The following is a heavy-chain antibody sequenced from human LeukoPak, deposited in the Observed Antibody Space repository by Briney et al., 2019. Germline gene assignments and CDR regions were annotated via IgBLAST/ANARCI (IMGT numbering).Heavy chain of an antibody. CDR2: IYYSGST. CDR1: GGSISSYY. Sequence: SETLSLTCTVSGGSISSYYWSWIRQPPGKGLEWIGYIYYSGSTNYNPSLKSRVTISVDTSKNQFSLKLSSVTAADTAVYYCARDPGIAVAWNNWFDPWGQGTLVTVSS. D-gene: IGHD6-19*01. CDR3: ARDPGIAVAWNNWFDP. V-gene: IGHV4-59*01. J-gene: IGHJ5*02.